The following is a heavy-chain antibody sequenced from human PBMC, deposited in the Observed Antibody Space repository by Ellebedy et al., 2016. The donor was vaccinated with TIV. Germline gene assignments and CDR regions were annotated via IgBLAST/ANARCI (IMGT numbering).Heavy chain of an antibody. CDR1: GFMFSGYA. J-gene: IGHJ4*02. D-gene: IGHD6-13*01. CDR2: ITSSGSNT. CDR3: AKPRLEYTSSWSSEY. V-gene: IGHV3-23*01. Sequence: PGGSLRLSCAASGFMFSGYAMTWVRQTPGKGLEWVSSITSSGSNTYYADSVRGRFTISRDNSKNTVYLQVSSLRAEDTAVYYCAKPRLEYTSSWSSEYWGRGTLVTVSS.